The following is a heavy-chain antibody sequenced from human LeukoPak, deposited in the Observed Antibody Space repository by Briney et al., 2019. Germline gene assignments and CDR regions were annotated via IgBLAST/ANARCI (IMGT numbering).Heavy chain of an antibody. D-gene: IGHD2-15*01. V-gene: IGHV3-30*18. Sequence: GGSLRLSCAASGFTFSYYGIHWVRQAPGKGLEWVAVISYDGSKKYYADSVKGRFTISRDNSKNTLYLQMNSLRAEDTAVYYCAKDLGYCSSGSCTTIDYWGQGTLVTVSS. CDR3: AKDLGYCSSGSCTTIDY. CDR1: GFTFSYYG. CDR2: ISYDGSKK. J-gene: IGHJ4*02.